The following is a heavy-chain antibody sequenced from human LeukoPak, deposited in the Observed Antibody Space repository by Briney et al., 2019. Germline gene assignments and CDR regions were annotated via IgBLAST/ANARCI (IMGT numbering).Heavy chain of an antibody. D-gene: IGHD3-3*01. CDR3: ASPEWLPDSIDI. V-gene: IGHV3-7*01. J-gene: IGHJ3*02. CDR1: GFTFSSYA. Sequence: GGSLRLSCAASGFTFSSYAMTWVRQAPGKGLEWVANIKQDGSEKYYVDSVKGRFTISRDNAKNSVYLQMNSLRADDTAVYYCASPEWLPDSIDIWGQGTMVTVSS. CDR2: IKQDGSEK.